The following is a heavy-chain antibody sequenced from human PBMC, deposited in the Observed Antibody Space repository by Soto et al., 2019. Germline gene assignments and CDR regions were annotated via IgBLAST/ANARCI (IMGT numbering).Heavy chain of an antibody. V-gene: IGHV2-26*01. CDR1: GFSLRNPRLG. Sequence: QVTLKESGPVLVKPTETVTLTCTVSGFSLRNPRLGVTWVRQPPGKALEWLAHIFSNDDNSDGISLNNRVTISKDISKSQEVLTMTNMDPGDTATYFCARFSSLWYYFDHWGQGTLVTVPS. CDR2: IFSNDDN. CDR3: ARFSSLWYYFDH. J-gene: IGHJ4*02. D-gene: IGHD2-8*02.